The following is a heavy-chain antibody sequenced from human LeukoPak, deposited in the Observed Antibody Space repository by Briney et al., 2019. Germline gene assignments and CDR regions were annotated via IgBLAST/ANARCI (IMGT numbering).Heavy chain of an antibody. V-gene: IGHV1-2*02. Sequence: ASVEVSCKASGYTFTGFYMHWVRQAPGQGLGWMGWINPNSGGTNYAQKFQGRVTMTRDTSISTAYMELSRLRSDDTAVYYCARAHLIAAAGYNWFGPWGQGTLVTVSS. CDR3: ARAHLIAAAGYNWFGP. J-gene: IGHJ5*02. CDR2: INPNSGGT. D-gene: IGHD6-13*01. CDR1: GYTFTGFY.